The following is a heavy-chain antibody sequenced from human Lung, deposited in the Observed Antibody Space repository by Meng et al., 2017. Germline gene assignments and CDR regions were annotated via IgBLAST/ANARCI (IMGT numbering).Heavy chain of an antibody. V-gene: IGHV4-34*04. CDR2: LNNTGST. D-gene: IGHD4-11*01. CDR3: ARGPTTMAHDFDY. CDR1: GGAFSYYY. Sequence: QVEQQQWGAGLLKPPAPSPPPCVVSGGAFSYYYWSWIRRPPGKGLEWIGGLNNTGSTNNTPSLESRATISVDTSQNNPSLKLSSVPAADSAVYYCARGPTTMAHDFDYWGQGTLVTVSS. J-gene: IGHJ4*02.